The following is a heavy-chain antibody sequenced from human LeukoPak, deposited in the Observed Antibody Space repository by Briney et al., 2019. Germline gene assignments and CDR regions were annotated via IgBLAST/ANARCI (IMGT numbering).Heavy chain of an antibody. D-gene: IGHD6-6*01. CDR1: GGSISSSSYY. Sequence: SETLSLTCTVSGGSISSSSYYWGWIRQPPGKGLEWIGSIYYSGSTYYNPSLKSRVTISVDTSKNQFSLKLSSVTAADTAVYYCASIARGNNYYYYYYMDVWGKGTTVTVSS. J-gene: IGHJ6*03. CDR2: IYYSGST. CDR3: ASIARGNNYYYYYYMDV. V-gene: IGHV4-39*07.